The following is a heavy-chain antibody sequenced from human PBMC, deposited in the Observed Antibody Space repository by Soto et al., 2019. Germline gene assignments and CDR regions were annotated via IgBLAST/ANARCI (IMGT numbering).Heavy chain of an antibody. CDR2: IIPVFDKV. CDR3: ARGGSGYVWFNEF. Sequence: QEQLVQSGAEVKKSGSSVKVSCKDTGGLFSSYAVSWVRQAPGQGLEWMGGIIPVFDKVYYAQKFQGRVTITADETTNTAYMELISLRSEDTAMYYCARGGSGYVWFNEFWGQGTLVTVSS. D-gene: IGHD3-22*01. J-gene: IGHJ4*02. CDR1: GGLFSSYA. V-gene: IGHV1-69*01.